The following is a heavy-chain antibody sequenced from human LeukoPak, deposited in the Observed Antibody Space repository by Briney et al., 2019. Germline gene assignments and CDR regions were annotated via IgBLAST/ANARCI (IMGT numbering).Heavy chain of an antibody. Sequence: GESLKISCKGSGYSFTSYWISWARQMPGKGLEWMGRIDPSDSYTNYSPSFEGHVTISADKSISTAYLQWSSLKASDIATYYCARHYGAAGDFDYWGQGTLVTV. J-gene: IGHJ4*02. CDR1: GYSFTSYW. CDR2: IDPSDSYT. V-gene: IGHV5-10-1*01. D-gene: IGHD6-13*01. CDR3: ARHYGAAGDFDY.